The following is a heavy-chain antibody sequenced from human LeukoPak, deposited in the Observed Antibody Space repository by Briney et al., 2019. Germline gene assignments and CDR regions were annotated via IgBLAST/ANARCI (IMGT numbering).Heavy chain of an antibody. CDR3: AAHYGSGSPVDY. Sequence: NPSETLSLTCTVSGGSISNYYWSWIRQPPGKGLEWIGYISYSGSTNYNPSLKSRVTISVDTSKNQFSLKLSSVTAADTAVYYCAAHYGSGSPVDYWGQGTLVTVSS. V-gene: IGHV4-59*01. CDR2: ISYSGST. J-gene: IGHJ4*02. CDR1: GGSISNYY. D-gene: IGHD3-10*01.